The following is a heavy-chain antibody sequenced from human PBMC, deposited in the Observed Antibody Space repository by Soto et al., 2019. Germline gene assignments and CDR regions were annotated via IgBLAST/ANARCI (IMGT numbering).Heavy chain of an antibody. CDR3: ATGSSDYDILTGYFPFDY. Sequence: QVQLVQSGAEVKKPGASVKVSCKASGYTFTSYGISWVRQAPGQGLEWMGWISAYNGNTNYAQKLQGRVTMTTDTSTSPAYMELRRLRSDDTAVYYCATGSSDYDILTGYFPFDYWGQGTLVTVSS. CDR2: ISAYNGNT. D-gene: IGHD3-9*01. J-gene: IGHJ4*02. V-gene: IGHV1-18*01. CDR1: GYTFTSYG.